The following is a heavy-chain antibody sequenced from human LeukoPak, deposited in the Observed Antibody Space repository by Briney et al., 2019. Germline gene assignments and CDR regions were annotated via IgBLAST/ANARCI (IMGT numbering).Heavy chain of an antibody. CDR1: GGTFSSYA. CDR3: ARVICSGGSCYNPDWYFDL. J-gene: IGHJ2*01. CDR2: IIPIFGTA. Sequence: SVKVSCKASGGTFSSYAISWVRQAPGQGLEWMGRIIPIFGTANYAQKFQGRVTITTDESTSTAYMELSSLRSEDTAVYYCARVICSGGSCYNPDWYFDLWGRGTLVTVSS. V-gene: IGHV1-69*05. D-gene: IGHD2-15*01.